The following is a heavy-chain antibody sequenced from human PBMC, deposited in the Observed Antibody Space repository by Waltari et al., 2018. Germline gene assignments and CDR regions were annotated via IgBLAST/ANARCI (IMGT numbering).Heavy chain of an antibody. CDR2: INHSGST. CDR1: GGSFSGYY. Sequence: QVQLQQWGAGRLKPSETLSLTCAVYGGSFSGYYWSWIRQPQGKGLEWIGEINHSGSTNYNPSLKSRVTISVDTSKNQFSLKLSSVTAADTAVYYCARGRPTDIVVVVAAINKPNFDYWGQGTLVTVSS. CDR3: ARGRPTDIVVVVAAINKPNFDY. V-gene: IGHV4-34*01. D-gene: IGHD2-15*01. J-gene: IGHJ4*02.